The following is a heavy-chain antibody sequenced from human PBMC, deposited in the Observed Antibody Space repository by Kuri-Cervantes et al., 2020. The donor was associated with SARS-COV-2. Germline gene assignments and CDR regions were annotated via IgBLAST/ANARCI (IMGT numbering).Heavy chain of an antibody. J-gene: IGHJ6*02. Sequence: SETLSLTCTVSGGSISSYYWSWVRQPPGKGLEWIGEIYQSGSTNYNPSIKSRVTISVDKSKNQFSLKLSSVTAADTAVYYCARSRGSGSYYHYYGMDVWGQGTTVTVSS. D-gene: IGHD3-10*01. V-gene: IGHV4-4*02. CDR2: IYQSGST. CDR3: ARSRGSGSYYHYYGMDV. CDR1: GGSISSYY.